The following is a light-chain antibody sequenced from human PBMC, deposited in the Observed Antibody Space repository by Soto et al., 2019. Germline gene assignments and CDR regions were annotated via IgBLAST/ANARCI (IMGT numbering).Light chain of an antibody. CDR1: QSVSSSY. Sequence: EIVLTQSPGTLSLSPGERATLSCRASQSVSSSYLVWYQQKGGQAPRLLIPGASSRATGIPDRFSGSGSGTDFTLTISRLEPEDFAVYYCQQHTSSPHMYTFGQGTRLEIK. CDR2: GAS. V-gene: IGKV3-20*01. CDR3: QQHTSSPHMYT. J-gene: IGKJ2*01.